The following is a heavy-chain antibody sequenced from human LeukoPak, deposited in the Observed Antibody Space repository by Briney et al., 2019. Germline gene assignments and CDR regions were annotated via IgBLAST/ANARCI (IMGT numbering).Heavy chain of an antibody. D-gene: IGHD2-2*02. Sequence: PSETLSLTCTVSGGSISSGGYYWSWIRQHPGKGLEWIGYIYYSGSTYYNPSLKSRVTISVDTSKNQFSLKLSSVTAADTAVYYCANSDGSCTSTTCYNPFDYWGQGTLVTVSS. J-gene: IGHJ4*02. CDR3: ANSDGSCTSTTCYNPFDY. V-gene: IGHV4-31*03. CDR1: GGSISSGGYY. CDR2: IYYSGST.